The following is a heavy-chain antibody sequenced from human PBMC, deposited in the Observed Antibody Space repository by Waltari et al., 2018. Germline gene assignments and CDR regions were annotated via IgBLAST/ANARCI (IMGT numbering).Heavy chain of an antibody. CDR3: ATYDSSGYPYYFDY. V-gene: IGHV1-8*01. Sequence: QVQLVQSGAEVKKTGASVKVSCKASGYTFTSYDINGVRQATGQGLEWMGWMNPNSGNTGYAQKFQGRVTMTRNTSISTAYMELSSLRSEDTAVYYCATYDSSGYPYYFDYWGQGTMVTVSS. CDR2: MNPNSGNT. CDR1: GYTFTSYD. D-gene: IGHD3-22*01. J-gene: IGHJ4*03.